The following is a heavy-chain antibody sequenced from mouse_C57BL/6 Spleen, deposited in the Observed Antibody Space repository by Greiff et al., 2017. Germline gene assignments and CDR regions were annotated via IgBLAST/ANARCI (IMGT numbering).Heavy chain of an antibody. Sequence: VKLMESGPGLVQPSPSLSITCTVSGFSLTSYGVHWVRQPPGKGLEWLGVIWSGGSTAYNAAFISSMSISKDNSKSQVFFKMNSRQADETAIYYGAQGLGRWGGYYFDYWGQGTTLTVSS. D-gene: IGHD4-1*01. J-gene: IGHJ2*01. V-gene: IGHV2-4*01. CDR3: AQGLGRWGGYYFDY. CDR2: IWSGGST. CDR1: GFSLTSYG.